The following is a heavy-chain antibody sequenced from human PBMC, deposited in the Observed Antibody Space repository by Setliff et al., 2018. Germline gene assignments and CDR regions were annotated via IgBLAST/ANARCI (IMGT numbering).Heavy chain of an antibody. J-gene: IGHJ4*01. CDR3: ARERYFDWFFED. V-gene: IGHV4-61*02. Sequence: PSETLSLTCTVSGGSITSGSFYWSWIRQSAGKKLEWIGRIHASGSPDYNPSFKSRVTISRDTSTNQFSLKLGSVTAADTAVYYCARERYFDWFFEDWGHGTLVTVSS. CDR2: IHASGSP. D-gene: IGHD3-9*01. CDR1: GGSITSGSFY.